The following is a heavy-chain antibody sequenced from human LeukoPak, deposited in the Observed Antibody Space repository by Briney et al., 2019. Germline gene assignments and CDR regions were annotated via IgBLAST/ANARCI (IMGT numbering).Heavy chain of an antibody. D-gene: IGHD6-13*01. CDR3: ARVAAADYFDY. Sequence: ASVKVSCKASGYTFTSYYMHWVRQAPGQGLEWMGIINPSGGSTSYAQKFQGRVTMTRDMSTSTVYMELRGLRSDDTAVYYCARVAAADYFDYWGQGTLVTVSS. CDR2: INPSGGST. CDR1: GYTFTSYY. J-gene: IGHJ4*02. V-gene: IGHV1-46*01.